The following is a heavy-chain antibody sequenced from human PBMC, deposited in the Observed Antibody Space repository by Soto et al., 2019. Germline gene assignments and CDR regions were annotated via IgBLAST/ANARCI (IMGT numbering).Heavy chain of an antibody. CDR2: IWYDGSNK. J-gene: IGHJ4*02. Sequence: QVQLVESGGGVVQPGRSLRLSCAASGFTFSSYGMHWVRQAPGKGLEWVAVIWYDGSNKYYADSVKGRFTISRDNSKNARDLQMNSLRAEDTAVYYRARDKLLGSTVGSSFDYWGQGTLVTVSS. CDR3: ARDKLLGSTVGSSFDY. D-gene: IGHD2-15*01. V-gene: IGHV3-33*01. CDR1: GFTFSSYG.